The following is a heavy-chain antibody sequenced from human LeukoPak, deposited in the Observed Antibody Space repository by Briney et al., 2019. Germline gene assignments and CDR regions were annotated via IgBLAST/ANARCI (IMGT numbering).Heavy chain of an antibody. J-gene: IGHJ4*02. CDR1: GFTFSTHW. V-gene: IGHV3-7*01. CDR3: RFTYSASWLSFDY. Sequence: SGGSLRLSCAASGFTFSTHWVTWVRHAPGKGLERVANIKRDGSEKYYVDSVKGRFTISRDSAKKSVYLQMNSLRAEDTAVYYCRFTYSASWLSFDYWGQGTLVTVSS. D-gene: IGHD6-13*01. CDR2: IKRDGSEK.